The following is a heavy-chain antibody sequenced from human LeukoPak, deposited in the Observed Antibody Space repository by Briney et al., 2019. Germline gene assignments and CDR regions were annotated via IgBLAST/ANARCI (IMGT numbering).Heavy chain of an antibody. CDR3: AKDETAVTIGFGQSVGPFDI. V-gene: IGHV3-23*01. CDR2: ISGSGGNT. D-gene: IGHD6-19*01. CDR1: GFTFSRHA. Sequence: PGGSLRLSCAASGFTFSRHAMSWVRQAPGQRLEWVSAISGSGGNTYYADSVKGRFTISRDNSKNTLYLQMNNLRAEDTAVYYCAKDETAVTIGFGQSVGPFDIWGQGTMVTVSS. J-gene: IGHJ3*02.